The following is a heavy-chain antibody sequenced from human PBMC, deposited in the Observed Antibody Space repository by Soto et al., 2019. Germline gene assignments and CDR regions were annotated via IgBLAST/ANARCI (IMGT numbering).Heavy chain of an antibody. CDR2: IYYSGRT. Sequence: QVQLQESGPGLVKPSQTLSLTCTVSGGSISSGGYYWSWIRQHPGKGLEWIGYIYYSGRTYYNPSLTSGVTISVDTSKNQFSLKLSSVTAADTAVYYCARDYGSGSYSDNWFDPWGQGTLVTVSS. V-gene: IGHV4-31*03. CDR1: GGSISSGGYY. J-gene: IGHJ5*02. D-gene: IGHD3-10*01. CDR3: ARDYGSGSYSDNWFDP.